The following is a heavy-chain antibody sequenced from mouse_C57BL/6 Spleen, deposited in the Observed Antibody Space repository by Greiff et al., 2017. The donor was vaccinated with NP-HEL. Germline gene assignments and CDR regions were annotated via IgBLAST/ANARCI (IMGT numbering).Heavy chain of an antibody. V-gene: IGHV2-6-1*01. CDR3: ARHDGYYGGCAY. CDR1: GFSLTSYG. D-gene: IGHD2-3*01. CDR2: IWSDGST. Sequence: QVHVKQSGPGLVAPSQSLSITCTVSGFSLTSYGVHWVRQPPGKGLEWLVVIWSDGSTTYNSALKSRLSISKDNSKSQVFLKMNSLQTDDTAMYYCARHDGYYGGCAYWGQGTLVTVSA. J-gene: IGHJ3*01.